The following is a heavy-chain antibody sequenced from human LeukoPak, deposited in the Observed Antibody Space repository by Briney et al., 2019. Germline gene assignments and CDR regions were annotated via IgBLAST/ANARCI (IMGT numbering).Heavy chain of an antibody. J-gene: IGHJ4*02. V-gene: IGHV4-59*01. CDR2: MYYSGST. Sequence: PSETLSLTCTDPLGSIISYNWSSIRQPPGKGLEWIGYMYYSGSTNYNPSLKSRVTISLDTSKNQFSLKLSSVTAAGTAVYYCASLYSGSYVTGCFDYFNYWGQGTLVTVSS. CDR1: LGSIISYN. D-gene: IGHD1-26*01. CDR3: ASLYSGSYVTGCFDYFNY.